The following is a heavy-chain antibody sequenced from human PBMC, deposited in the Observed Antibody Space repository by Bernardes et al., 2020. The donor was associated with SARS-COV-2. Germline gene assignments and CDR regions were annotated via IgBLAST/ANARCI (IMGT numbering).Heavy chain of an antibody. V-gene: IGHV4-59*02. CDR2: INDRGRS. J-gene: IGHJ3*02. D-gene: IGHD3-22*01. Sequence: SETLSLTCTFSGHSVSNYYWSWVRQSPGQGLDWIGNINDRGRSNYNPSLKIRLSMSVSASMNQVSLKLRSVTAADTAVYFCTRGPWFDSSGSDIWGQGTRVTVSS. CDR1: GHSVSNYY. CDR3: TRGPWFDSSGSDI.